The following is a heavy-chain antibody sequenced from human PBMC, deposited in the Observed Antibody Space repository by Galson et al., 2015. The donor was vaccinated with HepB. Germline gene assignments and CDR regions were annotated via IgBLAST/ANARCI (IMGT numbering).Heavy chain of an antibody. CDR2: IVVGSGNT. CDR1: GFTFTSSA. CDR3: AARIAVAGGFDY. Sequence: SVKVSCKASGFTFTSSAVQWVRQARGQRLEWIGWIVVGSGNTNYAQKFQERVTITRDMSTSTAYMELSSLRSEDTAVYYCAARIAVAGGFDYWGQGTLVTVSS. V-gene: IGHV1-58*01. J-gene: IGHJ4*02. D-gene: IGHD6-19*01.